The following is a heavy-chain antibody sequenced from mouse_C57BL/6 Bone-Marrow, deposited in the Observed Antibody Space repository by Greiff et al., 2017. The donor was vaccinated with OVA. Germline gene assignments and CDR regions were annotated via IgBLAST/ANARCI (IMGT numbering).Heavy chain of an antibody. D-gene: IGHD2-2*01. CDR3: ARWSGYDPYYFDD. J-gene: IGHJ2*01. CDR2: IDPANGNT. V-gene: IGHV14-3*01. Sequence: EVQGVESVAELVRPGASVKLSCTASGFNIKNTYMHWVKQRPEQGLEWIGRIDPANGNTKYAPKFQGNATITADTSSNTAYLHLSSLTSEDTAIYYCARWSGYDPYYFDDWGQGTTLTVSS. CDR1: GFNIKNTY.